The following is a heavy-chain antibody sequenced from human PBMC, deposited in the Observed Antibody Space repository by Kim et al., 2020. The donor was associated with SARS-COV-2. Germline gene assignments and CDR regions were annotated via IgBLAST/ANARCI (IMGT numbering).Heavy chain of an antibody. CDR3: ATGTPVDY. CDR2: IKSKTDGGTI. Sequence: GGSLRLSCAVSGVTFSDAWMSWVRQAPGKGLEWVGRIKSKTDGGTIDYAAPVKGRFTISRDDSKNTLYLQMNSLKTEDTAVYYCATGTPVDYWGQGTLVTVSS. D-gene: IGHD2-2*01. V-gene: IGHV3-15*01. CDR1: GVTFSDAW. J-gene: IGHJ4*02.